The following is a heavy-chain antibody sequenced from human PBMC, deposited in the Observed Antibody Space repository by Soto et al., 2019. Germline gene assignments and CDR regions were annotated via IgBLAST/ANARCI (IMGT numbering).Heavy chain of an antibody. CDR3: AKGPWGPADAIPGEAYFDY. D-gene: IGHD2-8*01. CDR2: ISGSGGST. Sequence: GGSLRLSCAASGCTFSSYAMSWVRQAPGKGLEWVSAISGSGGSTYYADSVKGRFTISRDNSKNTLYLQMNSLRAEDTAVHYCAKGPWGPADAIPGEAYFDYWGQGTLVTVSS. CDR1: GCTFSSYA. V-gene: IGHV3-23*01. J-gene: IGHJ4*02.